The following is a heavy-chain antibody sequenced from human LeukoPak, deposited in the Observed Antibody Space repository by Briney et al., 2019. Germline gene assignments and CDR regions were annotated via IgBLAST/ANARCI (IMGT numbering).Heavy chain of an antibody. CDR3: AKGGAVTFHLFDF. CDR2: ISCDSGSI. V-gene: IGHV3-9*01. CDR1: GFTFDDYA. J-gene: IGHJ4*02. D-gene: IGHD4-17*01. Sequence: GGYLSRSCAASGFTFDDYAMHWVRQAPGKGLEWVSGISCDSGSIGYADSVKCRFTISRDNAKNSLYLEMNSLRAEDTALYYCAKGGAVTFHLFDFWGQGDVLRVSS.